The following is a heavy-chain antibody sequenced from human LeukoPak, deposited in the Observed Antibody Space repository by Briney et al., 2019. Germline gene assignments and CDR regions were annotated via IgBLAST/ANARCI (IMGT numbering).Heavy chain of an antibody. CDR2: ISYSGRT. V-gene: IGHV4-59*01. J-gene: IGHJ4*02. CDR3: ARGNGNGWYDY. D-gene: IGHD6-19*01. Sequence: SETLSLTCTVSGVSITNSYWSWIRHPPRKGLEWIGYISYSGRTYYNPSLKSRLTISLDTSKNQFSLKLTSVTAADTALYYCARGNGNGWYDYWGQGTLVTVSS. CDR1: GVSITNSY.